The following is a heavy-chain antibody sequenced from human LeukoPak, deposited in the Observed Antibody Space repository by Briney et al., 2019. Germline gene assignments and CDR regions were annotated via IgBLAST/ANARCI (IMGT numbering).Heavy chain of an antibody. D-gene: IGHD6-25*01. CDR1: GYTFTGYY. V-gene: IGHV1-2*02. Sequence: ASVKVSCKASGYTFTGYYMHWVRQAPGQGLEWMGWINPNSGGTNYAQKFQGRVTMTRDTSISTAYMELSRLRSDDTAVYYCARVSRGSGYPTAYWGQGTLVTVSS. CDR3: ARVSRGSGYPTAY. CDR2: INPNSGGT. J-gene: IGHJ4*02.